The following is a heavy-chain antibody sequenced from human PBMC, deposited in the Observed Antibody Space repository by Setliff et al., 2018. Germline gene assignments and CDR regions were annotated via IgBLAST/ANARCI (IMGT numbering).Heavy chain of an antibody. CDR3: ASSRDYNFWSGYYSPLDY. J-gene: IGHJ4*02. CDR1: GYTFTSYG. Sequence: GASVKVSCKASGYTFTSYGISWVRQAPGQGLEWMGWISGYNGNTKYAQKFQGRVTITADESTSTAYMELSSLRSEDTAVYYCASSRDYNFWSGYYSPLDYWGQGTLVTVSS. D-gene: IGHD3-3*01. CDR2: ISGYNGNT. V-gene: IGHV1-18*01.